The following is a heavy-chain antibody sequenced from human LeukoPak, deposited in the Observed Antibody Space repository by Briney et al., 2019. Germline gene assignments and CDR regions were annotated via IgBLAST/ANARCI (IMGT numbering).Heavy chain of an antibody. Sequence: ASVKVSCKASGGTFSSYAISWVRQAPGQGLEWMGGIIPIFGTANYAQKFQGRVTITTDESTSTAYMELSSLRSEDTAVYYCARASGMATIWGEYYFDYWGQGTLVTVSS. V-gene: IGHV1-69*05. CDR1: GGTFSSYA. CDR3: ARASGMATIWGEYYFDY. D-gene: IGHD5-24*01. CDR2: IIPIFGTA. J-gene: IGHJ4*02.